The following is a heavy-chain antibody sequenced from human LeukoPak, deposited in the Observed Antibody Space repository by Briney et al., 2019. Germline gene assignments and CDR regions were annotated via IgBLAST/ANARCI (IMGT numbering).Heavy chain of an antibody. V-gene: IGHV4-61*01. D-gene: IGHD3-10*01. Sequence: SETLSLTCIVSGGSVSSGSYYWSWIRQPPGKGLEWIGYIYYSGSTNYNPSLKSRVTISVDTSKNQFSLKLSSVTAADTAVYYCARGGSYYYGSGSYSRSLFDYWGQGTLVTVSS. CDR2: IYYSGST. CDR3: ARGGSYYYGSGSYSRSLFDY. CDR1: GGSVSSGSYY. J-gene: IGHJ4*02.